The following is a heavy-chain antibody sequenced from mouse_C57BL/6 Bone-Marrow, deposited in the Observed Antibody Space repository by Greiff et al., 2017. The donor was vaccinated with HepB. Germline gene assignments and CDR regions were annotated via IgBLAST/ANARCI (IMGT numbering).Heavy chain of an antibody. V-gene: IGHV1-82*01. CDR1: GYAFSSSW. CDR3: ARSDYYGSSYDYAMDY. J-gene: IGHJ4*01. D-gene: IGHD1-1*01. Sequence: VQRVESGPELVKPGASVKISCKASGYAFSSSWMNWVKQRPGKGLEWIGRIYPGDGDTNYNGKFKGKATLTADKSSSTAYMQLSSLTSEDSAVYFCARSDYYGSSYDYAMDYWGQGTSVTVSS. CDR2: IYPGDGDT.